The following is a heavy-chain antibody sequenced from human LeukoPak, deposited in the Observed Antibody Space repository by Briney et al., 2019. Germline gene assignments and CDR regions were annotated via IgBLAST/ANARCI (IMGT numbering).Heavy chain of an antibody. CDR1: GGSISSYY. D-gene: IGHD2-21*02. J-gene: IGHJ4*02. Sequence: KPSETLSLTCTVSGGSISSYYWSWIRQPAGKGLEWIGRIYTSGSTNYNPSLKSRVTISVDTSKNQFSLKLTSVTAADTAVYYCARLGCGGDCYNNYFDHWGQGTLVTVSS. CDR2: IYTSGST. V-gene: IGHV4-4*07. CDR3: ARLGCGGDCYNNYFDH.